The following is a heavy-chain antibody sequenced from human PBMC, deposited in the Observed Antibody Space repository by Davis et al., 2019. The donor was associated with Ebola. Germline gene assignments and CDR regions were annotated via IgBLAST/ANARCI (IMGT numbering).Heavy chain of an antibody. Sequence: GESLKISCAASGFTFSNYAMSWVRQAPGKGLEWVSAISGSGGSTYDADSLKGRFTISRDNSKNTLYLQMSSLRVEDTAVYYCAREPQVLGYYGMDVWGQGTTVTVSS. CDR1: GFTFSNYA. CDR3: AREPQVLGYYGMDV. J-gene: IGHJ6*02. D-gene: IGHD1-1*01. CDR2: ISGSGGST. V-gene: IGHV3-23*01.